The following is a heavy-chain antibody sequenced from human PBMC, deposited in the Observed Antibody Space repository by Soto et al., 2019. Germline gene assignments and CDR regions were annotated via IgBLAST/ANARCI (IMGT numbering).Heavy chain of an antibody. CDR2: INPSGGST. J-gene: IGHJ6*02. CDR1: GYTFTSYY. D-gene: IGHD3-22*01. V-gene: IGHV1-46*01. CDR3: ARVPYYYDSSGYYARGMDV. Sequence: GASVKVSCKASGYTFTSYYMHCVRQAPGQGLEWMGIINPSGGSTSYAQKFQGRVTMTRDTSTSTVYMELSSLRSEDTAVYYCARVPYYYDSSGYYARGMDVWGQGTTVTVSS.